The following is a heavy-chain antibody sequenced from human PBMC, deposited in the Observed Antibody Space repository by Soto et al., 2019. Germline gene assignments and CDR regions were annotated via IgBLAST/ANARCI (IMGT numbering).Heavy chain of an antibody. V-gene: IGHV3-7*01. D-gene: IGHD6-19*01. CDR1: GFTFGSYW. CDR3: ARDELYSSIPYYYGMDV. CDR2: IKRDSTEK. J-gene: IGHJ6*02. Sequence: GGSLSLSCAASGFTFGSYWMSWVRHVPGKGLEWLGTIKRDSTEKQYVASVKGRFTISRDNSKNTLYLQLTSLSAEDTAVYSYARDELYSSIPYYYGMDVWGQGTTVTVSS.